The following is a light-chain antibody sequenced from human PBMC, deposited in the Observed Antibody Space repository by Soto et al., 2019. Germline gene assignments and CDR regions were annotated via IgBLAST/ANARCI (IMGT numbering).Light chain of an antibody. CDR3: QQYNNWPWT. CDR2: GAS. CDR1: QSLNSN. V-gene: IGKV3-15*01. J-gene: IGKJ1*01. Sequence: ETVMTQSPATLSVSPGERATLSCRASQSLNSNLAWYQKKPGQAPRLLIDGASDRATGIPDRFSGSGYGTEFTLSISSLQSEDFAVYYCQQYNNWPWTFGQGTKVEIK.